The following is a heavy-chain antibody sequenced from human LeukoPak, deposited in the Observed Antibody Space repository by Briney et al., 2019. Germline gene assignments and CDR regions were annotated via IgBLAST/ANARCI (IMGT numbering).Heavy chain of an antibody. V-gene: IGHV1-3*01. J-gene: IGHJ4*02. CDR3: ARDTYYGSGKDYFDY. Sequence: KFQGRVTITRDTSASTAYMELSSLRSEDTAVYYCARDTYYGSGKDYFDYWGQGTLVTVSS. D-gene: IGHD3-10*01.